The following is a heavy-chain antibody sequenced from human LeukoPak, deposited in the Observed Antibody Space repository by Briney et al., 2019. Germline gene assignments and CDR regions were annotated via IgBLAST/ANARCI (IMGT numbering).Heavy chain of an antibody. D-gene: IGHD6-6*01. V-gene: IGHV4-30-4*08. CDR2: IYYSGST. CDR3: ARDRAARLLDY. J-gene: IGHJ4*02. CDR1: GGSISSGDYY. Sequence: TLSLTCTVSGGSISSGDYYWSWIRQPPGKGLEWIGYIYYSGSTYYKPSLKSRVTISVGTSKNQFSLKLSSMTAADAAVYYCARDRAARLLDYWGQGTLVTVSS.